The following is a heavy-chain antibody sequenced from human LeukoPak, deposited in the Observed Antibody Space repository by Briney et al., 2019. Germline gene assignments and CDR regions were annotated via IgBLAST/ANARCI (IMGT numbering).Heavy chain of an antibody. Sequence: GGSLRLSCAASGFTFTSYSMSWVRQAPGKGLEWVANIKQDGSEKYYVDSVKGRFTISRDNAKNSLYLQMNSLRAEDTAVYYCASQYYYDGSGYYRRDAFDIWGQGTMVTVSS. CDR3: ASQYYYDGSGYYRRDAFDI. CDR2: IKQDGSEK. J-gene: IGHJ3*02. D-gene: IGHD3-22*01. V-gene: IGHV3-7*01. CDR1: GFTFTSYS.